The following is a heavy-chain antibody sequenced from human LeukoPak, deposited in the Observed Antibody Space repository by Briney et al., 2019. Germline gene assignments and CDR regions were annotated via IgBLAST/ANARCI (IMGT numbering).Heavy chain of an antibody. V-gene: IGHV3-74*01. Sequence: GGSLRLSCAASGFTFSSYWMHWVRQAPGKGLVWVSRINSDGSITSYADSVKGRFTISRDNAKSTLYLQMNSLRAEDTAVYYCARSCSGCSCSQMGTLHWGQGTLVTVSS. CDR3: ARSCSGCSCSQMGTLH. CDR2: INSDGSIT. J-gene: IGHJ4*02. D-gene: IGHD2-15*01. CDR1: GFTFSSYW.